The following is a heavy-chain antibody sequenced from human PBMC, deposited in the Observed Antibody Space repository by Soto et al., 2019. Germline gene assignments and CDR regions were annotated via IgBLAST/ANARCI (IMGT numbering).Heavy chain of an antibody. D-gene: IGHD3-3*01. CDR3: VRQYFDFWTDFPDFDY. V-gene: IGHV1-18*01. Sequence: ASVKVSCKTSGDTFTKYDISWVRQAPGQGLEWMGLISPNSGRASYSQKVQGRVTMTTDTSTSTAYMEVGNLRPDDTAVYYCVRQYFDFWTDFPDFDYWGQGTLVTVSS. CDR1: GDTFTKYD. J-gene: IGHJ4*02. CDR2: ISPNSGRA.